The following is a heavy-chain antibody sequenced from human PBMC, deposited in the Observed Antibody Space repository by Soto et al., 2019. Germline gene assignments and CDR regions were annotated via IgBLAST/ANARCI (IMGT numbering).Heavy chain of an antibody. D-gene: IGHD2-21*02. CDR1: GASIRSTDYY. J-gene: IGHJ5*02. Sequence: SETLSLTCTVSGASIRSTDYYWSWIRQAPGKGLEWIGYVYYTGSTYYNPSLMSRLTISVDTSKNQFSLKLTSVTAAETAVYYCVRTDRQGAVAPHWFDRWGQGTQVTVSS. CDR2: VYYTGST. V-gene: IGHV4-30-4*01. CDR3: VRTDRQGAVAPHWFDR.